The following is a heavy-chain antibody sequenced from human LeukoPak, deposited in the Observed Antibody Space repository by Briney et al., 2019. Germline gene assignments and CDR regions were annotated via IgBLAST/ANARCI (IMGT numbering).Heavy chain of an antibody. CDR2: IYYSGST. Sequence: SETLSLTCTVSGGSISSYYWSWIRQPPGKGLEWIGYIYYSGSTNYNPSLKSRVTISVDTSKNQFSLKLSSVTAADTAVYYCARESYSVPRSPFDYWGQGTLVTVSS. V-gene: IGHV4-59*01. CDR1: GGSISSYY. J-gene: IGHJ4*02. CDR3: ARESYSVPRSPFDY. D-gene: IGHD2-15*01.